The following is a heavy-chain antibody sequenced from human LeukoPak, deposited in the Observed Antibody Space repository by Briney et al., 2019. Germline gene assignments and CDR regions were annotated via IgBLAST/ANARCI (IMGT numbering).Heavy chain of an antibody. CDR1: GGSFSAYY. Sequence: SETLSLTCAVYGGSFSAYYWSWIRQPPGKGLEWIGEINHSGSTNYNPSLKSRVTISVDTSKNQFSLKLSSVTAADTAVYYCARRDSDYSNYESWFDPWGQGTLVTVSS. J-gene: IGHJ5*02. D-gene: IGHD4-11*01. CDR3: ARRDSDYSNYESWFDP. CDR2: INHSGST. V-gene: IGHV4-34*01.